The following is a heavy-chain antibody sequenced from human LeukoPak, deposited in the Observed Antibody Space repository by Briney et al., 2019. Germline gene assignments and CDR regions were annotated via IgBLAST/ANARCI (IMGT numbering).Heavy chain of an antibody. D-gene: IGHD3-9*01. J-gene: IGHJ4*02. CDR1: GFTFSSYS. CDR3: ARGLALRYFDWL. Sequence: GGSLRLSCAASGFTFSSYSMNWVRQAPGKRLEWVSSISSSSSYIYYADSVKGRFTISRDNAKNSLYLQMNSLRAEDTAVYYCARGLALRYFDWLWGQGTLVTVSS. V-gene: IGHV3-21*01. CDR2: ISSSSSYI.